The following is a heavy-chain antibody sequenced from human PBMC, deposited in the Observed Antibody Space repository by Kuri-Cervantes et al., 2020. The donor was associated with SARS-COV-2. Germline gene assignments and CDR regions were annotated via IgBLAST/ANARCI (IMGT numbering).Heavy chain of an antibody. CDR1: EFTFSSYA. D-gene: IGHD2-21*01. CDR2: ISYDGSNK. V-gene: IGHV3-30-3*01. CDR3: ARDRVGVHDS. J-gene: IGHJ4*02. Sequence: GESLKISCAAAEFTFSSYAMHWVRQATGKGLEWVAVISYDGSNKDYTASGKGRFTISRDNSQNTLYLQMKSLRTEDTALYYCARDRVGVHDSWGQGTLVTVSS.